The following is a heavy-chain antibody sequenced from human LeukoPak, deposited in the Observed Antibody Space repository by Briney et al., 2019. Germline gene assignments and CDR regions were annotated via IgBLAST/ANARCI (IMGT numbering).Heavy chain of an antibody. CDR1: GFTFSSYA. Sequence: PGGSLRLSCAASGFTFSSYAMSWVRQAPGKGLEWVSAISVSGGSTYYAAAVKGRFTISRDNYKNTLYLQMNSLRAEDTAVYYCAKDTKGYYYDSSGYLTFDYWGQGTLVTVSS. J-gene: IGHJ4*02. V-gene: IGHV3-23*01. CDR3: AKDTKGYYYDSSGYLTFDY. D-gene: IGHD3-22*01. CDR2: ISVSGGST.